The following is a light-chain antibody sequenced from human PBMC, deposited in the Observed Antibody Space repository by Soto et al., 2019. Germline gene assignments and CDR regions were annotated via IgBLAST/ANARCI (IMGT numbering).Light chain of an antibody. CDR2: GAS. V-gene: IGKV3-20*01. CDR1: QSVSSSY. J-gene: IGKJ1*01. Sequence: ETVLTQSPGTLSLSPGERAALSCRASQSVSSSYLAWYQQKPGQAPRPLIYGASSRAIGIPDRFSGSGSGTDFTLTISRLEPEDFAVYYCQQYGSSPWTFGQGNKV. CDR3: QQYGSSPWT.